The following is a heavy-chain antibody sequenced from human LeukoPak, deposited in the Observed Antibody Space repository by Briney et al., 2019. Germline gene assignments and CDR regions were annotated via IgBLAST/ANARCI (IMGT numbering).Heavy chain of an antibody. CDR1: GGSISSGGYY. CDR3: AAGILDRGYSLSYGHY. CDR2: IYHSGST. D-gene: IGHD5-12*01. Sequence: PSETLSLTCTVSGGSISSGGYYWSWIRQPPGKGLEWIGYIYHSGSTYYNPSLKSRVTISVDRSKNQFSLKLSSVTAADTAVYYCAAGILDRGYSLSYGHYWGQGTLVTVSS. J-gene: IGHJ4*02. V-gene: IGHV4-30-2*01.